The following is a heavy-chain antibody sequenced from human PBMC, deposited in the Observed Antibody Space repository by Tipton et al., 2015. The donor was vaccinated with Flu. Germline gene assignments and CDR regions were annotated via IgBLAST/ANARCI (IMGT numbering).Heavy chain of an antibody. V-gene: IGHV4-34*01. CDR1: GGSFSGYY. CDR2: INHSGST. J-gene: IGHJ4*02. D-gene: IGHD3-10*01. Sequence: TLSLTCAVYGGSFSGYYWSWIRQPPGKGLEWIGEINHSGSTNYNPSLKSRVTISVDTSKNQFSLKLSSVTAADTAVYYCAREPGFGGPRDYWGQGTLVTVSS. CDR3: AREPGFGGPRDY.